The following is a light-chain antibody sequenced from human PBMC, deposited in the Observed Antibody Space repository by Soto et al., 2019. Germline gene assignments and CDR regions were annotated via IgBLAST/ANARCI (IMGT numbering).Light chain of an antibody. CDR2: GNS. V-gene: IGLV1-40*01. CDR1: SSNIGADYD. CDR3: QSYDSSLSGWV. Sequence: QAVVTQPPSVSGAPGQRVTISCTGSSSNIGADYDVHWYQQLPGTAPRLLIYGNSDRPSGVPDRFSASRSGTSASLAITGLQTEDEADYYCQSYDSSLSGWVFGGGTKLTVL. J-gene: IGLJ3*02.